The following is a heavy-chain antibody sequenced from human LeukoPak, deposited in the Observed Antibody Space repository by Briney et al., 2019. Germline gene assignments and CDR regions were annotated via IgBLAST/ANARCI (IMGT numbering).Heavy chain of an antibody. J-gene: IGHJ4*02. CDR1: GFNFYRFT. CDR2: AGWAGGTT. D-gene: IGHD3-10*02. CDR3: AKELDTMFFDY. Sequence: GGAPRLSWATSGFNFYRFTIQWGRQAPGKGLEWVSLAGWAGGTTFYSDSVRGRFTISRDSGRKSVYLQMNSLTTDDTAFYFCAKELDTMFFDYWGQGALVTVSS. V-gene: IGHV3-43*01.